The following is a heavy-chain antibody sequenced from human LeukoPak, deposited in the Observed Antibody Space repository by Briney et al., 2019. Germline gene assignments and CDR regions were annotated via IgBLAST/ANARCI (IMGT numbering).Heavy chain of an antibody. V-gene: IGHV3-21*01. CDR3: ARDPYSGSYGNYYYYFMDV. CDR1: GGSISSATYY. D-gene: IGHD1-26*01. CDR2: ITSGSSYI. J-gene: IGHJ6*03. Sequence: LSLTCTVSGGSISSATYYWSWIRQPAGKGLEWVSSITSGSSYIYYADSVKGRFTISRDNAKNSLYLQMNSLRAEDTAVYYCARDPYSGSYGNYYYYFMDVWGKGTTVTISS.